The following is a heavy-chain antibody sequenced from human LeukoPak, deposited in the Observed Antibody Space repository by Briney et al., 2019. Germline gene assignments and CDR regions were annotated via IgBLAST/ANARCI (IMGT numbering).Heavy chain of an antibody. D-gene: IGHD6-13*01. CDR3: AVHPGYSSWTAHRGILDY. CDR2: IVVGSGHT. CDR1: GFTFTSSA. V-gene: IGHV1-58*01. Sequence: SVKVSCKASGFTFTSSAVQWVRQARGQRLEWIGWIVVGSGHTNYAQKFQERLTITRDMSTRTAYMELSSLRSDDTAVYYCAVHPGYSSWTAHRGILDYWGQGTLVTVSS. J-gene: IGHJ4*02.